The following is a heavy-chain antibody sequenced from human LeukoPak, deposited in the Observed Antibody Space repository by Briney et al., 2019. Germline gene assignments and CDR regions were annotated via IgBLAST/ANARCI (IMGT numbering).Heavy chain of an antibody. D-gene: IGHD6-13*01. Sequence: ASVKVSCKASGYTFTGYYMHWVRQAPGQGLEWMGWINPNSGGTNYAQKFQGRVTMTRDTSISTAYMELTRLGSDDTAVYYCARDKGAAGSDYWGQGTLVTVSS. V-gene: IGHV1-2*02. CDR1: GYTFTGYY. CDR3: ARDKGAAGSDY. J-gene: IGHJ4*02. CDR2: INPNSGGT.